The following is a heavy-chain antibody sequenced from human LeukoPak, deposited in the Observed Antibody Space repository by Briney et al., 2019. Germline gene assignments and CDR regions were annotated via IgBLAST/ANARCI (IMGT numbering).Heavy chain of an antibody. CDR2: IYYSGST. V-gene: IGHV4-39*07. CDR3: ARGPDYTDYQVYYFDN. Sequence: SETLSLTCTVSGGSISSSSYYWGWIRQPPGKGLEWIGSIYYSGSTYYNPSLKSRVTISVDTSKNQFSLKLSSVTAADTAIYYCARGPDYTDYQVYYFDNWGQGTLVTVSS. D-gene: IGHD4-11*01. CDR1: GGSISSSSYY. J-gene: IGHJ4*02.